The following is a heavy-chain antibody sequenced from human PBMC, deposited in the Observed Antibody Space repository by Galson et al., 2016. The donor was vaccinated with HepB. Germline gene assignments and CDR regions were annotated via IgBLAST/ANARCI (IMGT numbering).Heavy chain of an antibody. CDR3: AIVGGSSYGLRSDPLDI. CDR2: ISRSGDST. J-gene: IGHJ3*02. CDR1: GFTFSNYG. D-gene: IGHD5-18*01. Sequence: SLRLSCAASGFTFSNYGMTWVRQAPGKGLEVVSSISRSGDSTDYADSVKGRFTISRDISKSTLFLQMNSLRAEDTAVYYCAIVGGSSYGLRSDPLDIWGQGTMVTVSS. V-gene: IGHV3-23*01.